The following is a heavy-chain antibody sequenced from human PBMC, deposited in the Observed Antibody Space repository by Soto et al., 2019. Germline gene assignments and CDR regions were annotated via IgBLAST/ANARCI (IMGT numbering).Heavy chain of an antibody. CDR2: INAGNGNT. CDR3: ARFMDYGDPNYFDY. Sequence: GASVKVSCKASGYTFTSYAMHWVRQAPGQRLEWMGWINAGNGNTKYSQKFQGRVTITRDTSASTAYMELSSLRSEDTAVYYCARFMDYGDPNYFDYWGQGMLVTV. D-gene: IGHD4-17*01. CDR1: GYTFTSYA. J-gene: IGHJ4*02. V-gene: IGHV1-3*01.